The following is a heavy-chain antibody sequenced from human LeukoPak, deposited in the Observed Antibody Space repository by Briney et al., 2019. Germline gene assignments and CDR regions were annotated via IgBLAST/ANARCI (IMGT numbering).Heavy chain of an antibody. CDR2: IKTDGSST. CDR3: AGVRNYYDSSAMDY. V-gene: IGHV3-74*01. Sequence: PGGSLRLSCAASGFSFSSYWMHWVRQAPGKGLVWLSRIKTDGSSTTYADSVKGRHTISRDNAKNTLNLQMNSLRAEDTAVYYCAGVRNYYDSSAMDYWGQGTLVTVSP. D-gene: IGHD3-22*01. J-gene: IGHJ4*02. CDR1: GFSFSSYW.